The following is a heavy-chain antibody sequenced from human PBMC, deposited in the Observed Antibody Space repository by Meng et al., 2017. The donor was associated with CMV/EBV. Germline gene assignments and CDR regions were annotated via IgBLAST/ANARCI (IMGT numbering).Heavy chain of an antibody. CDR2: ISGSGGST. Sequence: SGFTFSRFAMGWVRQAPGKGLEWVSAISGSGGSTYYADSVKGRFTISRDNSKNTLYLQMNSLRAEDTAVYYCAKVGGYCSSTSCSDYWGQGTLVTVSS. J-gene: IGHJ4*02. CDR3: AKVGGYCSSTSCSDY. V-gene: IGHV3-23*01. CDR1: GFTFSRFA. D-gene: IGHD2-2*01.